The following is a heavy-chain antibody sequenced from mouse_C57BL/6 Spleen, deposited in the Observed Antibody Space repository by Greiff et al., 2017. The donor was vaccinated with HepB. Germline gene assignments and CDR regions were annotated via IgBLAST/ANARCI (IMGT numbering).Heavy chain of an antibody. J-gene: IGHJ2*01. V-gene: IGHV1-15*01. D-gene: IGHD1-1*01. CDR1: GYTFTDYE. Sequence: SGAELVRPGASVTLSCKASGYTFTDYEMHWVKQTPVHGLEWIGAIDPETGGTAYNQKFKGKAILTADKSSSTAYMELRSLTSEDSAVYYCTRTASSYYYGSSYDYWGQGTTLTVSS. CDR3: TRTASSYYYGSSYDY. CDR2: IDPETGGT.